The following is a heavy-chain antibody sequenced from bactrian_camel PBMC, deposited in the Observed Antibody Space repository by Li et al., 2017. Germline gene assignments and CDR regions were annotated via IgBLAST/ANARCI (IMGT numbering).Heavy chain of an antibody. V-gene: IGHV3S5*01. CDR1: GFAFSNYY. CDR3: VALAWGFNY. Sequence: QVQLVESGGGLVQSGGSPTLSCAASGFAFSNYYVSWVRQAPGKGLEWVSTLKWDGTDTYYADFVKGRFTISRANTMNTAYLQMDSLKSEDTAQYYCVALAWGFNYWGQGTQVTVS. J-gene: IGHJ4*01. CDR2: LKWDGTDT. D-gene: IGHD1*01.